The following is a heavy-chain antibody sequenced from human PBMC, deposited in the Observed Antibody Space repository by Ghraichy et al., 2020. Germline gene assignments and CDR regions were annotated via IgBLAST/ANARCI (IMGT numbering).Heavy chain of an antibody. CDR2: ISGSGGST. D-gene: IGHD3-3*01. V-gene: IGHV3-23*01. CDR3: AKPPRSGYILFYYYYMDV. Sequence: GSLRLSCAASGFTFSSYAMSWVRQAPGKGLEWVSAISGSGGSTYYADSVKGRFTISRDNSKNTLYLQMNSLRAEDTAVYYCAKPPRSGYILFYYYYMDVWGKGTTVTVSS. J-gene: IGHJ6*03. CDR1: GFTFSSYA.